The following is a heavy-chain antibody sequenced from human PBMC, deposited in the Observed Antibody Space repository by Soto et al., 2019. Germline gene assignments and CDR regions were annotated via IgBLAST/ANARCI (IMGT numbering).Heavy chain of an antibody. Sequence: GRSLTLSGAAPGFTFSNAFMSWVRQAPGKGLEWVGRIKSKTDGGTTDYAAPVKGRFTISRDNSKNTLYLQMDSLRAEDTALYYCARGKMTDHAYFDSWGQGALVTVSS. CDR3: ARGKMTDHAYFDS. J-gene: IGHJ4*02. CDR2: IKSKTDGGTT. CDR1: GFTFSNAF. V-gene: IGHV3-15*01.